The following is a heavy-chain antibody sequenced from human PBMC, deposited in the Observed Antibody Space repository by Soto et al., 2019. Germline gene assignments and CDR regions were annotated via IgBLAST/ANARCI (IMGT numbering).Heavy chain of an antibody. CDR1: GYTFSTYY. Sequence: ASVKVSCKASGYTFSTYYMHWVRQAPGQGYEWMGIINPSGGSTTYAQKFQGRVTITADESTSTAYMELSSLRSEDTAVYYCARDQTIFGVGIIPEDEYYYGMDVWGQGSSVTVSS. J-gene: IGHJ6*02. V-gene: IGHV1-46*01. CDR3: ARDQTIFGVGIIPEDEYYYGMDV. CDR2: INPSGGST. D-gene: IGHD3-3*01.